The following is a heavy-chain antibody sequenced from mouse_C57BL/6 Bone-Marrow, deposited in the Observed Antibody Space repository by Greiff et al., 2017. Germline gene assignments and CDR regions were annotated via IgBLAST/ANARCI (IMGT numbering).Heavy chain of an antibody. CDR1: GYTFTDYN. D-gene: IGHD2-2*01. CDR3: ANEHLWLRRYYCAMDY. CDR2: INPNNGGT. J-gene: IGHJ4*01. V-gene: IGHV1-22*01. Sequence: VQLKESGPELVKPGASVKMSCKASGYTFTDYNMHWVKQSPGKSLEWIGYINPNNGGTSYNQKFKGQATLTVNKTSSTAYLELRSLTSEDSAIYYCANEHLWLRRYYCAMDYWGQGTSVTVSS.